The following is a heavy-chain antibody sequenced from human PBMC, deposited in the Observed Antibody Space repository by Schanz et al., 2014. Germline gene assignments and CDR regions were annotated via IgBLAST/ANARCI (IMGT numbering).Heavy chain of an antibody. J-gene: IGHJ6*02. D-gene: IGHD3-10*01. V-gene: IGHV1-69*02. CDR2: IIPILDVG. CDR1: GGTFNSYT. CDR3: ARAKRFGDMDV. Sequence: QVQLVQSGAEVKKPGSSMKVSCKASGGTFNSYTINWVRQAPGQGLEWMGRIIPILDVGNYAQQFQGRVTLTTDTSTSTAYMELRNLRSDDTAVYYCARAKRFGDMDVWGQGTTVTVSS.